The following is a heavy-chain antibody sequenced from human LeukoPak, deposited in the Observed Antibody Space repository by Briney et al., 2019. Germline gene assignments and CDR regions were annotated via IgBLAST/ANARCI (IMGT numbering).Heavy chain of an antibody. D-gene: IGHD6-13*01. Sequence: ASVKVSCKASGFTFTSSAMQWVRQARGQRLEWIGWIVVGSGNTNYAQKFQERVTITRDMSTSTAYMELSSLRSEDTAVYYCAAGQSGSSSWDYWGQGTLVTVSS. CDR3: AAGQSGSSSWDY. V-gene: IGHV1-58*02. CDR2: IVVGSGNT. J-gene: IGHJ4*02. CDR1: GFTFTSSA.